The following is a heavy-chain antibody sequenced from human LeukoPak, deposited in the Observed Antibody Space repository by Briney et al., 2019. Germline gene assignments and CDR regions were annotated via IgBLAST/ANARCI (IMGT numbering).Heavy chain of an antibody. J-gene: IGHJ4*02. CDR3: AKVLHTASQSNHYFDY. CDR1: GFTFSTYA. Sequence: PGGSLRLSCAASGFTFSTYAMHWVRQAPGKGLEWVAVITHDEVNKYYADSVKGRFTISRDNSKNTLYLQMNSLRAEDTAVYYCAKVLHTASQSNHYFDYWGQGTLVTVSS. CDR2: ITHDEVNK. V-gene: IGHV3-30*04. D-gene: IGHD4-11*01.